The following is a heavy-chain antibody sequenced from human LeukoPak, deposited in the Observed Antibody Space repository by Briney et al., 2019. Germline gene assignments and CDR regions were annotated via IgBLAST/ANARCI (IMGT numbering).Heavy chain of an antibody. J-gene: IGHJ4*02. CDR3: TTDPITTPGTIF. V-gene: IGHV3-15*01. CDR1: GFTFSNAR. D-gene: IGHD3-3*01. CDR2: IKSKNDGGTT. Sequence: PGGSLRLSCAASGFTFSNARMSWVRQAPGKGLEWVGRIKSKNDGGTTDYAAPVTGRFTISRDDSKNTLDLQMSSLKIEDTAVYYCTTDPITTPGTIFWGQGTLVTVSS.